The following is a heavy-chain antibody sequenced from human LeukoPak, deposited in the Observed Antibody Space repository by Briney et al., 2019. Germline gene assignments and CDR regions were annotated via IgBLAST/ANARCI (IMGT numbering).Heavy chain of an antibody. CDR1: GGSINSNSYF. Sequence: PSETLSLTCTVSGGSINSNSYFWGWIRQTPGKGLEWIGNIYNTGSTSYNPSLKTRITISVDTSKVHFSLSLRSVTAADTAVHFCARSRIAAAGTEYFHHWGRGTLVSVSS. CDR3: ARSRIAAAGTEYFHH. V-gene: IGHV4-39*02. D-gene: IGHD6-13*01. J-gene: IGHJ1*01. CDR2: IYNTGST.